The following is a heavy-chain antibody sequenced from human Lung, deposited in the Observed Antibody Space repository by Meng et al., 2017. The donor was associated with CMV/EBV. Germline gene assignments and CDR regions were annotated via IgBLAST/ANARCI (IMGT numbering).Heavy chain of an antibody. CDR3: ARTDLKELGRRSGWFPDYYYHGMDV. V-gene: IGHV4-59*11. CDR2: IYYTGDT. D-gene: IGHD6-19*01. CDR1: GASISNQY. Sequence: SETLSLTCSVSGASISNQYWSWIRQPPGKGLEWIGIIYYTGDTNYSPSLKSRVTMSVDTSRNQFSLSLRSVTPADTAVYYCARTDLKELGRRSGWFPDYYYHGMDVWGQGTTVXVSS. J-gene: IGHJ6*01.